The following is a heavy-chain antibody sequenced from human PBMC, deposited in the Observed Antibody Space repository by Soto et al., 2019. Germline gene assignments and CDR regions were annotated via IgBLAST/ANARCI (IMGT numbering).Heavy chain of an antibody. V-gene: IGHV1-18*04. CDR1: GYTFTSYG. Sequence: QVQLVQSGAEVKKPGASVKVSCKASGYTFTSYGISWVRQAPGQGLEWMGWISAYNGNTNYAQKLQGRVTMTTDTSTSTAYMELRGLRSDDTAVYYCARVSQVAAADYLGYYYGMDVWGQGTTVTVSS. CDR3: ARVSQVAAADYLGYYYGMDV. J-gene: IGHJ6*02. CDR2: ISAYNGNT. D-gene: IGHD6-13*01.